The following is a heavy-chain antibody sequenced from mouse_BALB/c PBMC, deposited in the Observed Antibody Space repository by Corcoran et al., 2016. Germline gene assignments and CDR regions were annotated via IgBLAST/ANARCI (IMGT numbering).Heavy chain of an antibody. V-gene: IGHV14-3*02. CDR2: IDPTNGNT. Sequence: EVQLQQSGAELVKPGASVKLSCTASGFNIKDTSMHWVQQRTEQGLEWIGRIDPTNGNTKYDPKFQGKATITADTSSNTAYLQLSSLTSEDTAVYYCASIYYYGRSYEGYYAMDYWGQGTSVTVSS. CDR1: GFNIKDTS. J-gene: IGHJ4*01. D-gene: IGHD1-1*01. CDR3: ASIYYYGRSYEGYYAMDY.